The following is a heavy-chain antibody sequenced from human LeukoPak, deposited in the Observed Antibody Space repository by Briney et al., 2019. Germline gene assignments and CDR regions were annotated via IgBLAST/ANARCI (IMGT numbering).Heavy chain of an antibody. V-gene: IGHV3-9*01. D-gene: IGHD5-18*01. CDR1: GFTFDDYA. CDR3: AKEDTAMVLGWSNFDY. CDR2: ISWNSGSI. Sequence: GGSLRLSCAASGFTFDDYAMHWVRQAPGKGLEWVSGISWNSGSIGYADSVKGRFTISRDNAKNSLYLQMNSLRAEDTALYYCAKEDTAMVLGWSNFDYWGQGTLVIVSS. J-gene: IGHJ4*02.